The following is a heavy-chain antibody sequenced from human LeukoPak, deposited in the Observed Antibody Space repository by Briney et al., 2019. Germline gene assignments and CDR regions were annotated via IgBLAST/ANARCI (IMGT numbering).Heavy chain of an antibody. D-gene: IGHD1-26*01. Sequence: SETLSLTCTVSGVSINTYYASWIRQAPGKALEFIGFIYNGGNTNYNPSLKSRATISVDTFNNQFSLRLTSVTAADTAMYYCAAGPWELDFWGQGALVTVSS. CDR3: AAGPWELDF. CDR2: IYNGGNT. V-gene: IGHV4-4*09. J-gene: IGHJ4*02. CDR1: GVSINTYY.